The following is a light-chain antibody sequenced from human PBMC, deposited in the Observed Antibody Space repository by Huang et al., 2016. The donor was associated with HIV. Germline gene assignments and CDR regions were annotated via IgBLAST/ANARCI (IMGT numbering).Light chain of an antibody. Sequence: DIQMTQSPSSLSASVGDRVTITCRASQSIRSYLNWYQQKPGKAPKILMHAASSLQSGVPSRFSGSGSGTAFTLTITNLQPEDFATYYCQQSYNTPRTFGQGTKVDFK. V-gene: IGKV1-39*01. CDR1: QSIRSY. CDR2: AAS. J-gene: IGKJ1*01. CDR3: QQSYNTPRT.